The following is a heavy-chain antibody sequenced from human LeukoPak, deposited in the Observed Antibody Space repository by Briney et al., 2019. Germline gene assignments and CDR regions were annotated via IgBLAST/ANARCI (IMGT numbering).Heavy chain of an antibody. CDR3: ASEEYYGGNSGFVG. V-gene: IGHV4-61*02. CDR1: GGSISSGSYY. D-gene: IGHD4-23*01. Sequence: SETLSLTCTVSGGSISSGSYYWSWIRQPAGKGLKWIGRIYTSGSTNYNPSLKSRVTISVDTSKNQFSLKLSSVTAADTAVYYCASEEYYGGNSGFVGWGQGTLVTVSS. J-gene: IGHJ4*02. CDR2: IYTSGST.